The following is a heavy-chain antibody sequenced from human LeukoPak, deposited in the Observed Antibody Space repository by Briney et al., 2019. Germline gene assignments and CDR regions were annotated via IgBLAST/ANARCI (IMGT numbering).Heavy chain of an antibody. CDR1: GFTFSPYA. V-gene: IGHV3-23*01. CDR2: ISGSGGST. D-gene: IGHD1-26*01. J-gene: IGHJ4*02. CDR3: AKDFPAYSGSYSFDY. Sequence: AGGSLRLSCAASGFTFSPYAMTWVRQAPGKGLEWVSAISGSGGSTYYADSVKGRFTISRDNSKNTLYLQVNSLRAEDTAVYYCAKDFPAYSGSYSFDYWGQGTLVTVSS.